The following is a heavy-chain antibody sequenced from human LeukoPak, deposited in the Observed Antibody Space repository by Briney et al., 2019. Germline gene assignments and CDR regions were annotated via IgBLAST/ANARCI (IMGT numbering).Heavy chain of an antibody. CDR2: ISSSSTTI. CDR1: GFTFSNCS. V-gene: IGHV3-48*02. CDR3: ARDSGSSSWYYFDY. Sequence: GGSLRLSCAASGFTFSNCSMNWVRQAPGKGLEWVSYISSSSTTIYYADSVKGRFTISRDNAKNSLYLQMNSLRDEDTAVYYCARDSGSSSWYYFDYWGQGTLVTVSS. D-gene: IGHD6-13*01. J-gene: IGHJ4*02.